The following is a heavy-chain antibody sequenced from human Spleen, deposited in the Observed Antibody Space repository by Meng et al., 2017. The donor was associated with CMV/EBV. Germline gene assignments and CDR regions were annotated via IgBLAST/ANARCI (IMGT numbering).Heavy chain of an antibody. CDR1: GYTFRSYG. Sequence: ASVKVSCKASGYTFRSYGVTWVRQARGQGLEWLGWIGAYTSNVRTSQKFQGRLTMTTDTSTNTAYMELRSLRPDDTAVYYCAREWEWAALQDFNYGMDVWGQGTTVTVSS. CDR2: IGAYTSNV. J-gene: IGHJ6*02. CDR3: AREWEWAALQDFNYGMDV. V-gene: IGHV1-18*04. D-gene: IGHD4-11*01.